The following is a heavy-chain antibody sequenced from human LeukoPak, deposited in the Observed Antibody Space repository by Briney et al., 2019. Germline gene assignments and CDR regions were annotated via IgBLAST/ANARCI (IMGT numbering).Heavy chain of an antibody. J-gene: IGHJ4*02. CDR1: GFTFSSYA. V-gene: IGHV3-23*01. Sequence: PGGSLRLSCAASGFTFSSYAMSWVRQAPGKGLEWVSAISGSGGSTYYADSVKGRFTISRHNSKNTLYLQMNSLRAEDTAVYYCATIGPQWLVREYYFDYWGQGTLVTVSS. D-gene: IGHD6-19*01. CDR2: ISGSGGST. CDR3: ATIGPQWLVREYYFDY.